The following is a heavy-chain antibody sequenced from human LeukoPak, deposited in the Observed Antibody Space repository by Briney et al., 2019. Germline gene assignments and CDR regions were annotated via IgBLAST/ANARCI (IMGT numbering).Heavy chain of an antibody. D-gene: IGHD2/OR15-2a*01. Sequence: GGSLRLSCAASGFTFSSYSMNWVRQAPGKGLEWVSYISSSSSTIYYADSVKGRFTISRDNTKNSLYLQMNSLRAEDTAVYYCARAAWDDNSPNRNRGAGFDYWGQGTLVTVSS. CDR2: ISSSSSTI. J-gene: IGHJ4*02. V-gene: IGHV3-48*04. CDR3: ARAAWDDNSPNRNRGAGFDY. CDR1: GFTFSSYS.